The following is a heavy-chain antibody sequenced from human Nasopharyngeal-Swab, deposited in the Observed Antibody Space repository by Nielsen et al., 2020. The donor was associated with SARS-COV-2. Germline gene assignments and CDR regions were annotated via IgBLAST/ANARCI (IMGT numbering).Heavy chain of an antibody. CDR2: IYPRDSDT. CDR1: GYSFTSYW. V-gene: IGHV5-51*01. D-gene: IGHD5-12*01. CDR3: VRPEGVATSFKYYFQYGMDV. Sequence: KVSCKGSGYSFTSYWIAWVRQMPGKGLEWMGIIYPRDSDTRYSPSFQGQVTISADKSISTAYLQWSSLKASDTAMYYCVRPEGVATSFKYYFQYGMDVWGQWTMVTVPS. J-gene: IGHJ6*02.